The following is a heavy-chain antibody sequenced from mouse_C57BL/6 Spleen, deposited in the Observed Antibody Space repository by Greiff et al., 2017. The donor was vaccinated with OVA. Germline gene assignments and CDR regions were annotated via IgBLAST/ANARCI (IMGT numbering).Heavy chain of an antibody. J-gene: IGHJ2*01. V-gene: IGHV1-59*01. Sequence: QVQLQQPGAELVRPGSSVKLSCKASGYTFTSYWMHWVKQRPGQGLEWIGVIDPSDSYTNYNQKFKGKATLTVDTSSITAYMQLSSLTSEDSAVYYCARTYGYDFDYWGQGTTLTFSS. CDR1: GYTFTSYW. CDR3: ARTYGYDFDY. CDR2: IDPSDSYT. D-gene: IGHD2-2*01.